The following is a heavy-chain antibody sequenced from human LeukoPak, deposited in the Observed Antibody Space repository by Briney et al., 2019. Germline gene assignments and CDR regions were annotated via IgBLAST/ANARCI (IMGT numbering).Heavy chain of an antibody. Sequence: GGSLRLSCAASGFTFDDYAMHWVRQAPGKGLEWVSGISWNSGSIGYADSVKGRFTISRDNAKNSLYLQMNSLRAEDTALYYCAKDIQLTGAVAGTEPYYYGMDVWGQGTTVTVSS. V-gene: IGHV3-9*01. CDR2: ISWNSGSI. J-gene: IGHJ6*02. CDR1: GFTFDDYA. CDR3: AKDIQLTGAVAGTEPYYYGMDV. D-gene: IGHD6-19*01.